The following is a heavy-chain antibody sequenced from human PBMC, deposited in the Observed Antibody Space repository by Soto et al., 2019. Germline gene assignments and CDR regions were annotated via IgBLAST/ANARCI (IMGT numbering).Heavy chain of an antibody. CDR3: ARGEGGDYPHYYYYGMDV. V-gene: IGHV3-33*01. Sequence: QVQLVESEGGVVQPGRSLRLSCAASGFTFSSYGMHWVRQAPGKGLEWVAVIWYDGSNKYYADSVKGRFTISRDNSKNTRDLQKNSLRAEDTAVYYCARGEGGDYPHYYYYGMDVWGQGTTVTVSS. J-gene: IGHJ6*02. CDR2: IWYDGSNK. CDR1: GFTFSSYG. D-gene: IGHD4-17*01.